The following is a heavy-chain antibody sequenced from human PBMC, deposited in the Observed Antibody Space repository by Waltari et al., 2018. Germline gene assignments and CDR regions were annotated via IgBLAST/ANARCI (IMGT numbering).Heavy chain of an antibody. J-gene: IGHJ4*02. CDR1: GFTFSSYA. Sequence: EVQLVESGGGLVQPGGSLRLSCAASGFTFSSYAMSWVRQAPGKGLEWVSAISGSGGNTYYTDSVKGRFTISRYNSKNTLYLQMNSLRAEDTAVYYCAKDTPSYYYGSGSSGNFDYWGQGTLVTVSS. CDR3: AKDTPSYYYGSGSSGNFDY. CDR2: ISGSGGNT. V-gene: IGHV3-23*04. D-gene: IGHD3-10*01.